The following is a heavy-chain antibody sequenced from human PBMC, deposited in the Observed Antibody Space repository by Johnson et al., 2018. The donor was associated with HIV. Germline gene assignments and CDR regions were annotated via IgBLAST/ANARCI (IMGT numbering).Heavy chain of an antibody. V-gene: IGHV3-7*01. Sequence: VQLVESGGGVVRPGGSLRLSCAASGFSFGDYYMRWIRQAPGKGLEWVANIQQDGSEKSYADSVKGRFTISRDSSENTLFLQMNSLRAEDTAVYYCASLSSSLFGAFDIWGQGTMVTVSS. CDR3: ASLSSSLFGAFDI. CDR2: IQQDGSEK. J-gene: IGHJ3*02. D-gene: IGHD6-13*01. CDR1: GFSFGDYY.